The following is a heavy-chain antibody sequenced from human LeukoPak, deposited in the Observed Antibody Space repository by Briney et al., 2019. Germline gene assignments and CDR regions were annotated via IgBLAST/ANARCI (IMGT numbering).Heavy chain of an antibody. J-gene: IGHJ6*03. CDR3: ARGPSLVDYYYMDV. D-gene: IGHD6-6*01. CDR2: ILYDGSMQ. V-gene: IGHV3-30*03. Sequence: HAGGSLRLSCAASGFTFSSYSMHWVRQAPGKGLEWLAVILYDGSMQYYAESMKGRLTISRDNSRNTVYMQMSSLRTEDTAVYYCARGPSLVDYYYMDVWSEGTTVTVSS. CDR1: GFTFSSYS.